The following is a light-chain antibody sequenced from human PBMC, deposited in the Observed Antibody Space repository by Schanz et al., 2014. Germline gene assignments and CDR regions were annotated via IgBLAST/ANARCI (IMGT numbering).Light chain of an antibody. J-gene: IGLJ1*01. CDR2: DVN. CDR3: SSYGGNLGV. V-gene: IGLV2-8*01. CDR1: SSDVGGYNY. Sequence: QSVLTQPPSASGAPGQRVTISCTGTSSDVGGYNYVSWYQQHPGKAPKLMIFDVNQRPSGVPDRFSGSKSGNTASLTVSGLQAEDEADYYCSSYGGNLGVFGTGTKLTVL.